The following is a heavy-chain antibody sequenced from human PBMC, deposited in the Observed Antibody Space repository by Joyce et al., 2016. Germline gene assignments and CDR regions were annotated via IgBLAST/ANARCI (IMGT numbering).Heavy chain of an antibody. V-gene: IGHV2-70*15. CDR1: GFSLTTTEIC. CDR3: ARVRGGHRKGYADY. Sequence: QVTLRESGPALVKPTQTLTLTYTFSGFSLTTTEICVSWIRQPPGKALEWLARIDWDGDTYYRTSLQTRLTISKDTSKNQVVLTMTNMDPVDTATYYCARVRGGHRKGYADYWGQGTLVVVSS. J-gene: IGHJ4*02. CDR2: IDWDGDT. D-gene: IGHD3-10*01.